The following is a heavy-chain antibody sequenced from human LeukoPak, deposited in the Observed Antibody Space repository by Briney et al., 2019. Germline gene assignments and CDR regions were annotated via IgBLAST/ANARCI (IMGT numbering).Heavy chain of an antibody. Sequence: SETLSLTCTVSGGSISSSSYYWGWIRQPPGKGLEWIGSIYRSGNTYHSPSLRSRATLSLDTSKNQFSLNLSSVTAADTAVYYCASSNTNIVVVPAASFDYWGQGTLVTVSS. CDR3: ASSNTNIVVVPAASFDY. V-gene: IGHV4-39*07. D-gene: IGHD2-2*01. CDR1: GGSISSSSYY. CDR2: IYRSGNT. J-gene: IGHJ4*02.